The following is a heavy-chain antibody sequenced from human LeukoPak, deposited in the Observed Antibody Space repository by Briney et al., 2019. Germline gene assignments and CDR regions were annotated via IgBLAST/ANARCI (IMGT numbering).Heavy chain of an antibody. D-gene: IGHD3-22*01. Sequence: GGSLRLSCAASGFTFSSYSMNWVRQAPGKGLEWVSYISSTSSTIYSADSVKGRFTIARDNAKNSLYLQMNSLRAEDTAVYYCARDGAQTYYYDSSGPNWFDPWGQGTLVTVSS. J-gene: IGHJ5*02. CDR3: ARDGAQTYYYDSSGPNWFDP. CDR1: GFTFSSYS. CDR2: ISSTSSTI. V-gene: IGHV3-48*04.